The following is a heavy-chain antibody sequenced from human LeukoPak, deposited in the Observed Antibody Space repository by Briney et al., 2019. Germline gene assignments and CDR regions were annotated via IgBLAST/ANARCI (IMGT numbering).Heavy chain of an antibody. D-gene: IGHD3-10*01. J-gene: IGHJ4*02. CDR2: IYYSGST. V-gene: IGHV4-31*03. Sequence: SETLSLTCTVSGGSISSGGYYWSWIRQHPGKGLEWIGYIYYSGSTYYNPSLKSRVTISVDTSKNQFSLKLSSVTAADTAVYYCARVNVTTVRGVIITEGFDYWAREPWSPSPQ. CDR3: ARVNVTTVRGVIITEGFDY. CDR1: GGSISSGGYY.